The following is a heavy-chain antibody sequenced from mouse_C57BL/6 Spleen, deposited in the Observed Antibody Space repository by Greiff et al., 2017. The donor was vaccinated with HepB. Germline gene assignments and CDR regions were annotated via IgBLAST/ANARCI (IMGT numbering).Heavy chain of an antibody. CDR2: IYPGDGDT. CDR1: GYAFSSYW. V-gene: IGHV1-80*01. D-gene: IGHD2-5*01. J-gene: IGHJ4*01. CDR3: AREAYYSNPYDAMDY. Sequence: VQLQQSGAELVKPGASVKISCKASGYAFSSYWMNWVKQRPGKGLEWIGQIYPGDGDTNYNGKFKGKATLTADKSSSTAYMQLSSLTSEDSAVYFCAREAYYSNPYDAMDYWGQGTSVTVSS.